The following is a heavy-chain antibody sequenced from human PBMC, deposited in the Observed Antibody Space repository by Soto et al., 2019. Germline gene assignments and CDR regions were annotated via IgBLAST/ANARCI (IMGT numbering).Heavy chain of an antibody. D-gene: IGHD3-16*01. V-gene: IGHV1-8*01. Sequence: DLEQSGAEVKRPGASVTVSCKASGYTVSDFDINWLRQAAGQGPEWMGWMNAKSGDTFSAQRFQGKFSMTWDTSLNTAYMEVGSLTSDDAAIYYCARGNPFNYAGFDVWGQGTTVAVSS. CDR2: MNAKSGDT. J-gene: IGHJ6*02. CDR1: GYTVSDFD. CDR3: ARGNPFNYAGFDV.